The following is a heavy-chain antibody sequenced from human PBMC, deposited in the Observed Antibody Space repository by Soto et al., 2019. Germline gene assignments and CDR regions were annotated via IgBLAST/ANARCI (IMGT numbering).Heavy chain of an antibody. D-gene: IGHD1-20*01. CDR1: GFTFSIFA. CDR2: TGGNGRTT. V-gene: IGHV3-23*01. CDR3: ATVHNTSRSFDY. Sequence: VGSLRLSCAASGFTFSIFAMSWVRQAPGKGLEWVSTTGGNGRTTYYADSVKGRFTVSRDNSKNTLDLQMNSLSAEDTAVYYCATVHNTSRSFDYWGQGTLVTVSS. J-gene: IGHJ4*02.